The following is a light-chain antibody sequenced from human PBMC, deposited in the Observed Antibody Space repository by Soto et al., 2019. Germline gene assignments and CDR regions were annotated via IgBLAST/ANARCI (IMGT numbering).Light chain of an antibody. CDR3: QQYGSSLTWT. CDR2: GAS. J-gene: IGKJ1*01. Sequence: EIVLTQSPGTLSLSPGERATLSCRASQSVSSSYLAWYQQKPGQAPRLLIYGASSRATGIPDRFSGSGSGTDFTITISRLEPEDFVVYYCQQYGSSLTWTFGQGTKVEIK. V-gene: IGKV3-20*01. CDR1: QSVSSSY.